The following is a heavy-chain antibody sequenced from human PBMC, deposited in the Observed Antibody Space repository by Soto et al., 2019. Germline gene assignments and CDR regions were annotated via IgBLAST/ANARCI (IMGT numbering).Heavy chain of an antibody. D-gene: IGHD3-22*01. CDR1: GFTFNNAW. CDR3: TTDPVTMIVVVPSSG. CDR2: IKSKTDGGTT. V-gene: IGHV3-15*07. Sequence: GGSLRLSCAASGFTFNNAWRNWVRQAPGKGLEWVGRIKSKTDGGTTDYAAPVKGRFTIPRDDSKNTLYLQMNSLKTEDTAVYYCTTDPVTMIVVVPSSGWGQGTLVTVSS. J-gene: IGHJ4*02.